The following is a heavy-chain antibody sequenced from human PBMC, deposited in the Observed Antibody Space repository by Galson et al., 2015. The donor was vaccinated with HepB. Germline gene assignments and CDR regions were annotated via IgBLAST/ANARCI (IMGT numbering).Heavy chain of an antibody. V-gene: IGHV3-53*04. CDR3: VRDDGGNYEDY. CDR1: GVTVRSNY. D-gene: IGHD4-23*01. Sequence: SLRLSCAASGVTVRSNYMSWVRQAPGKGLEWVSVIYDSGTTYYADSVKGRFTISRHNSKNTLYLQMNSLRVEDTAVYYCVRDDGGNYEDYWGQGTLVTVSS. CDR2: IYDSGTT. J-gene: IGHJ4*02.